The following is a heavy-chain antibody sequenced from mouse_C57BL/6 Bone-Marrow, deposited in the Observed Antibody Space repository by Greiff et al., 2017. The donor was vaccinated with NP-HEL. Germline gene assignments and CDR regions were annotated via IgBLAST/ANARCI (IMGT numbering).Heavy chain of an antibody. J-gene: IGHJ3*01. CDR2: INPSNGGT. CDR3: ARPFYYGSMGFAY. D-gene: IGHD1-1*01. CDR1: GYTFTSYW. V-gene: IGHV1-53*01. Sequence: QVQLQQSGTELVKPGASVKLSCKASGYTFTSYWMHWVKQRPGQGLEWIGNINPSNGGTNYNEKFKSKATLTVDKSSSTAYMQLSSLTSEDSAVYYYARPFYYGSMGFAYWGQGTLVTVSA.